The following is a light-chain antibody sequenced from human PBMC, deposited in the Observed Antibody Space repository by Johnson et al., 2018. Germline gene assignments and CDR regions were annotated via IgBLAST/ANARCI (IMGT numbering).Light chain of an antibody. CDR3: GTWASSLSAGNV. V-gene: IGLV1-51*02. CDR1: SSNIGNNY. CDR2: ENN. Sequence: QSVLTQPPSVSAAPGQKVTISCSGSSSNIGNNYVSWYQQLPGTAPKLLIYENNKRPSGIPDRFSGSKSGTSATLGLTGIQTGDEADYYCGTWASSLSAGNVFGTVTKVTVL. J-gene: IGLJ1*01.